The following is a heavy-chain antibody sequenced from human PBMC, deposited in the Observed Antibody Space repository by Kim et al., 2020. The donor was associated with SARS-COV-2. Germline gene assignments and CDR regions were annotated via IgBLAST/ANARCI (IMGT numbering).Heavy chain of an antibody. CDR1: GFTFSSYA. CDR3: ARFFGGSSGYYYDF. CDR2: ISYDGSNK. V-gene: IGHV3-30-3*01. Sequence: GGSLRLSCAASGFTFSSYAMHWVRQAPGKGLEWVAVISYDGSNKYYADSVKGRFTISRDNTKNTLYLQMNSLRAEDTAVYYCARFFGGSSGYYYDFWGQG. D-gene: IGHD3-22*01. J-gene: IGHJ4*02.